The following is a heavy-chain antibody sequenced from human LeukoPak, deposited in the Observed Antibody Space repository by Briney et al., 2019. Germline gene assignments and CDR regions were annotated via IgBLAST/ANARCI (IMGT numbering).Heavy chain of an antibody. Sequence: SETLSLTCAVYGGSFSGYYWSWIRQPPGKGLEWIGEINHSGSTNYNPSLKSRVTISVDTSKNQFSLKLSSVTAADTAVYYCARVHEGGYYQLDYWGQGTLVTVSS. CDR1: GGSFSGYY. V-gene: IGHV4-34*01. D-gene: IGHD3-3*01. CDR3: ARVHEGGYYQLDY. J-gene: IGHJ4*02. CDR2: INHSGST.